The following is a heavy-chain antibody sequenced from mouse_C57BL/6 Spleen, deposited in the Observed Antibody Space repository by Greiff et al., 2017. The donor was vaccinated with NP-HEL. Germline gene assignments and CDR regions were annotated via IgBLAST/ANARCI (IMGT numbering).Heavy chain of an antibody. V-gene: IGHV1-69*01. CDR2: IDPSDSYT. D-gene: IGHD1-1*01. J-gene: IGHJ2*01. CDR3: ARYGGYYFDY. CDR1: GYTFTSYW. Sequence: QVQLQQPGAELVMPGASVKLSCKASGYTFTSYWMHWVKQRPGQGLEWIGEIDPSDSYTNYNQKFKGKSTLTVDKSSSTAYMQLSSLTSEDSAVYYCARYGGYYFDYWGKGTTLTVSS.